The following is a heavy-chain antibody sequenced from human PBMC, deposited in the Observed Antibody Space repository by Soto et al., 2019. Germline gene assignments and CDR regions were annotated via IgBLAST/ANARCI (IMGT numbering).Heavy chain of an antibody. CDR2: IIPIFGTA. J-gene: IGHJ3*02. D-gene: IGHD3-10*01. V-gene: IGHV1-69*13. CDR3: ARGITMVRGVIGALDI. Sequence: ASVKVSCKASGGTFSSYAISWVRQAPGQGLEWMGGIIPIFGTANYAQKFQGRVTITADESTSTAYMELSSLRSEDTAVYYCARGITMVRGVIGALDIWGQGTMVTVAS. CDR1: GGTFSSYA.